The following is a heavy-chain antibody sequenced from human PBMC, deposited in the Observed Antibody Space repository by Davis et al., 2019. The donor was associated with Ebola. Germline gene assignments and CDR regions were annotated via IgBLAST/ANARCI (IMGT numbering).Heavy chain of an antibody. Sequence: GESLKISCAASGFTFSGSAMHWVRQASGKGLEWVGRIRSKANSYATAYAASVKGRITISREDSKNTAYLKMNSLKTEDTAVYYCTYTVTYVDYWGQGTLVTVSS. D-gene: IGHD4-17*01. V-gene: IGHV3-73*01. CDR3: TYTVTYVDY. CDR2: IRSKANSYAT. J-gene: IGHJ4*02. CDR1: GFTFSGSA.